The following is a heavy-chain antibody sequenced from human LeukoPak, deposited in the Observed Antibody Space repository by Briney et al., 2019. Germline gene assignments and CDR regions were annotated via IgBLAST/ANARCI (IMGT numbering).Heavy chain of an antibody. CDR2: ISSSSSYI. CDR1: GFTFSSYS. V-gene: IGHV3-21*01. CDR3: ARAHFLNYYDSSGYYPTYYYYYMDV. Sequence: PGGSLRLSCAASGFTFSSYSMNWVRRAPGKGLEWVSSISSSSSYIYYADSVKGRFTISRDNAKNSLYLQMNSLRAEDTAVYYCARAHFLNYYDSSGYYPTYYYYYMDVWGKGTTVTVSS. D-gene: IGHD3-22*01. J-gene: IGHJ6*03.